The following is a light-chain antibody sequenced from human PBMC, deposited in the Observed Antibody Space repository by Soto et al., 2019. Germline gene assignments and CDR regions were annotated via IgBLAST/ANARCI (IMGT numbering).Light chain of an antibody. V-gene: IGKV3-15*01. CDR1: LSSNSN. CDR2: GAS. J-gene: IGKJ1*01. CDR3: QQYNTWPVWT. Sequence: EVVMTQSPAALSVSPGDRATLSCTAGLSSNSNLACYQQKPGQAPSLLVYGASPMATVIPARFSGTGSGTEFTLTLSSRQSEDFAGYDCQQYNTWPVWTFGQGNKVAIK.